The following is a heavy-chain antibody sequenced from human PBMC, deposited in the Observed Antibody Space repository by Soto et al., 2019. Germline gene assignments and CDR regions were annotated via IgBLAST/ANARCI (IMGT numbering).Heavy chain of an antibody. CDR1: GFTFSSSA. V-gene: IGHV3-23*01. CDR2: ISASGGTT. CDR3: ANISIRVKNSFDI. Sequence: EVQLLESGGGLVQPGGSLRLSCAASGFTFSSSAMSWVRQAPGKGLEWISGISASGGTTYYADSVKGRFTISRDKAQNTLYLQMNSLRAEDTAVYYCANISIRVKNSFDIWGQGTMVTVSS. D-gene: IGHD2-21*01. J-gene: IGHJ3*02.